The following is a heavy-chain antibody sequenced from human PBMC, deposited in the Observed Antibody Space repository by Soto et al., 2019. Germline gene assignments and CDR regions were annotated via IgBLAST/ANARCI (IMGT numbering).Heavy chain of an antibody. Sequence: GGSLRLSCEASGFDFSSYAMHWVRQAPGKGLEWVGVISYDGNYIYYADSVKGRFTISRDNSKNTLYVQVNSLRPEDTAVYYCAKGILSATIGPYAMDIWGQGTTVTVSS. CDR2: ISYDGNYI. J-gene: IGHJ6*02. V-gene: IGHV3-30*18. CDR1: GFDFSSYA. CDR3: AKGILSATIGPYAMDI. D-gene: IGHD3-16*01.